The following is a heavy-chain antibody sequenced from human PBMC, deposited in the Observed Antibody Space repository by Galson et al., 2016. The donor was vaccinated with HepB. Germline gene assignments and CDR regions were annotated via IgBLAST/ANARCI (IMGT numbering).Heavy chain of an antibody. D-gene: IGHD4-17*01. CDR2: ISPDGRNR. J-gene: IGHJ2*01. CDR3: AKEDYGDPYWYFDL. V-gene: IGHV3-30*18. Sequence: SLRLSCAATGFTFSNYGIHWVHQAPGKGLEWVAVISPDGRNRDYADSVKGRFTISRDNSKNTLYLQLNSLRSEDTAVYYCAKEDYGDPYWYFDLWGRGTLVTVSS. CDR1: GFTFSNYG.